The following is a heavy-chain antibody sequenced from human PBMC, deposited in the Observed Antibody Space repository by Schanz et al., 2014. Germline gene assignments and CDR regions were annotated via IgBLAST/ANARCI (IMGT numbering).Heavy chain of an antibody. J-gene: IGHJ4*02. CDR3: ARDQSPYTNSSDVRYFDY. V-gene: IGHV3-7*01. D-gene: IGHD6-6*01. Sequence: EGQLVESGGGLVQPGGSLRLSCVVSGFNFRNYWMSWVRQAPGKGLEWVASIKQEGDEKNYVDSVKGRFTISRDNAKNSLYLQMNSLTAEDTAVYYCARDQSPYTNSSDVRYFDYWGQGSLVTVSS. CDR1: GFNFRNYW. CDR2: IKQEGDEK.